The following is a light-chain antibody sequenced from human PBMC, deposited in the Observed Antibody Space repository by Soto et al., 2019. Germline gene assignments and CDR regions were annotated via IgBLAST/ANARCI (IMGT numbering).Light chain of an antibody. CDR3: QAWDSSTAV. CDR2: DVS. CDR1: SSDVGGYNY. J-gene: IGLJ1*01. Sequence: QSALTQPRSVSGSPGQSVTISCTGASSDVGGYNYVSWYQQHPGKAPKLMIYDVSKRPSGIPERFSGSNSGNTATLTISGTQAMDEADYYCQAWDSSTAVFGTGTKVTVL. V-gene: IGLV2-11*01.